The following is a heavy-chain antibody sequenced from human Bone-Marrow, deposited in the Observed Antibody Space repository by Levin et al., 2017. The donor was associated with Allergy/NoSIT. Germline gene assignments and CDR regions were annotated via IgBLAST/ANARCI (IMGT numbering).Heavy chain of an antibody. CDR2: ISHEGSNE. V-gene: IGHV3-30-3*01. J-gene: IGHJ4*02. D-gene: IGHD3/OR15-3a*01. Sequence: PGGSLRLSCAASGFTFSSYAMYWVRQAPGKGLEWVALISHEGSNEYYADSVKGRFTISRDNSKNTLYLQMNSLRAEDTAVYYCAEGTYWGQGTLVTVSS. CDR3: AEGTY. CDR1: GFTFSSYA.